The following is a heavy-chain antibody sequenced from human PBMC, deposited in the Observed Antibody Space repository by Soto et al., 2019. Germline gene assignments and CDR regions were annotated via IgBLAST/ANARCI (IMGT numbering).Heavy chain of an antibody. CDR3: AKRAIVPAARDYYYYYYMDV. Sequence: GGSLRLSCAASGFTFSSYAMSWVRQAPGKGLEWVSAISGSGGSTYYADSVKGRFTISRDNSKNTLYLQMNSLRAEDTAVYYWAKRAIVPAARDYYYYYYMDVWGKGTTVTVSS. D-gene: IGHD2-2*01. CDR2: ISGSGGST. CDR1: GFTFSSYA. V-gene: IGHV3-23*01. J-gene: IGHJ6*03.